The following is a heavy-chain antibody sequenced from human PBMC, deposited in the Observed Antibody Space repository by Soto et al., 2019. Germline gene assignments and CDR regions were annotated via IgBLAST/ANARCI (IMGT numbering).Heavy chain of an antibody. J-gene: IGHJ2*01. CDR1: GGTFSSYA. D-gene: IGHD2-2*01. V-gene: IGHV1-2*02. Sequence: GASVKVSCKASGGTFSSYAISWVRQAPGQGLEWVGWINPDSGGTNLAQRFQGRVTMTSDTSINTAYMELSSLRSDDTAVYYCAIRTGQLAIISEFDGDWFFEVWGRGTLVTVSS. CDR2: INPDSGGT. CDR3: AIRTGQLAIISEFDGDWFFEV.